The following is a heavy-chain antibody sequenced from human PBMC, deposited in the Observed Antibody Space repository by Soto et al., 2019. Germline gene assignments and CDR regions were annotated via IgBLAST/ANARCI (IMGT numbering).Heavy chain of an antibody. Sequence: SVRVSSKASGYTFTSYSMHSVRQAPGQGIEWMGIINPSGGSTSYAQKFQGRVTVTRDTSTSIVYMELSSLRSEDTAVYYCATGEGYCSGGSCYFSDAFDIWGQGTMVTVSS. J-gene: IGHJ3*02. CDR2: INPSGGST. D-gene: IGHD2-15*01. V-gene: IGHV1-46*03. CDR3: ATGEGYCSGGSCYFSDAFDI. CDR1: GYTFTSYS.